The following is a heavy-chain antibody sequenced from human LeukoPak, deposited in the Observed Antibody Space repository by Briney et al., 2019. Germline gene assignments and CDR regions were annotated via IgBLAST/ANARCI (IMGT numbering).Heavy chain of an antibody. CDR3: ARGLTGRNDAFDI. D-gene: IGHD3-9*01. J-gene: IGHJ3*02. CDR1: GGSISSHY. CDR2: IYYSGST. V-gene: IGHV4-59*11. Sequence: SETLSLTCTVSGGSISSHYWSWIRQPPGKGLEWIGYIYYSGSTNYNPSLKSRVTISVDTSKNQFSLKLSSVTAADTAVYYCARGLTGRNDAFDIWGQGTMVTVSS.